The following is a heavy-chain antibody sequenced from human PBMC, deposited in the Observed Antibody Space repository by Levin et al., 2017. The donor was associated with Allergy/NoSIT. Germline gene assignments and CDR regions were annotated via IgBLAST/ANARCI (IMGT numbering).Heavy chain of an antibody. V-gene: IGHV3-74*03. Sequence: AGGSLRLSCAASGFTFNRYWMHWVRQAPGKGLVWVSRINSEESDITYADSVKGRFTISRDNAKNTLYLQMNSLRGEDTAVYYCAKNWNMDDWGRGTTLAVSS. J-gene: IGHJ6*03. CDR1: GFTFNRYW. CDR2: INSEESDI. D-gene: IGHD1-1*01. CDR3: AKNWNMDD.